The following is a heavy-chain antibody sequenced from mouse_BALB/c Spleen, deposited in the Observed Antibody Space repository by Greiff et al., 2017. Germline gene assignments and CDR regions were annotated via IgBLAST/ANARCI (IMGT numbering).Heavy chain of an antibody. CDR3: ARRYYGYWYFDV. D-gene: IGHD1-1*01. J-gene: IGHJ1*01. CDR1: GYSFTGYT. Sequence: EVKLMESGPELVRPGASMKISCKASGYSFTGYTMNWVKQSHGKNLEWIGLINPYNGGTSYNQKFKGKATLTVDKSSSTAYMELLSLTSEDSAVYYCARRYYGYWYFDVWGAGTTVTVSS. V-gene: IGHV1-18*01. CDR2: INPYNGGT.